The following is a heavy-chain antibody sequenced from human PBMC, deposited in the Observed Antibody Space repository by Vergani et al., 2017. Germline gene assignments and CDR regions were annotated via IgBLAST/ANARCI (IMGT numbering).Heavy chain of an antibody. CDR1: GGSISSGGYY. CDR2: IYYSGST. J-gene: IGHJ6*02. Sequence: QVQLQESGPGLVKPSQTLSLTCTVSGGSISSGGYYWSWIRQHPGKGLEWIGYIYYSGSTYYNPSLKSRVTISVDTSKNQFSLKLSSVTAADTAVYYCAREGYCSSTSCLRWGMDVWGQGTTVTVSS. D-gene: IGHD2-2*01. V-gene: IGHV4-31*03. CDR3: AREGYCSSTSCLRWGMDV.